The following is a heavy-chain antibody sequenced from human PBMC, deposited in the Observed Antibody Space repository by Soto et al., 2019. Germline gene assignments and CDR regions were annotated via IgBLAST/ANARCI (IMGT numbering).Heavy chain of an antibody. Sequence: ASVKVSFKASGYTFTSYGISWVRQAPGQGLEWMGWISAYNGNTNYAQKLQGRVTMTTDTSKSTAYMELSSLRSDDTAVYYCARDPESYYVLYYYYGMDVWGQGTTVTVSS. V-gene: IGHV1-18*01. J-gene: IGHJ6*02. CDR1: GYTFTSYG. D-gene: IGHD1-26*01. CDR3: ARDPESYYVLYYYYGMDV. CDR2: ISAYNGNT.